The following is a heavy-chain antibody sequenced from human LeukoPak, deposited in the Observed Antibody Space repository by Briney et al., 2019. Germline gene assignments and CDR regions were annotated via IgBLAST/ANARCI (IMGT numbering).Heavy chain of an antibody. CDR2: ISSSSSYI. Sequence: GGSLRLSCAASGFTFSSYGMHWVRQAPGKGLEWVSSISSSSSYIYYADSVKGRFTISRDNAKNSLYLQMNSLRAEDTAVYYCARLGAAVGSIDYWGQGTLVTVSS. CDR3: ARLGAAVGSIDY. CDR1: GFTFSSYG. V-gene: IGHV3-21*01. J-gene: IGHJ4*02. D-gene: IGHD6-13*01.